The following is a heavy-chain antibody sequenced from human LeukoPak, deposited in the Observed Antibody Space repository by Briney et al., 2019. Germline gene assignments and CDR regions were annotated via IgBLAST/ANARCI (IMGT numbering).Heavy chain of an antibody. J-gene: IGHJ4*02. Sequence: SQTLSLTCTVSGGSISSGSYYWSWIRQPPGKGLEWIGYIYYSGSTNYNPSLKSRVTISVDTSKNQFSLKLSSVTAADAAVYYCARDNPSGSHGDYFDYWGQGTLVTVSS. CDR2: IYYSGST. CDR1: GGSISSGSYY. D-gene: IGHD1-26*01. V-gene: IGHV4-61*01. CDR3: ARDNPSGSHGDYFDY.